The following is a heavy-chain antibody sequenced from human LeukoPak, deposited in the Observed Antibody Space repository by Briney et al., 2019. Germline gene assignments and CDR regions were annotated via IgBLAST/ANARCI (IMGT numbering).Heavy chain of an antibody. CDR2: IHFRSGGT. J-gene: IGHJ4*02. Sequence: GGSLRLSCVVSGITFGSYAMNWVRQAPGKGLEWVSNIHFRSGGTFYADSVKGRFTISKDTSKNTLYLQMSSLRADDTAVYYCARDESDYWGQGTLVTVSS. CDR1: GITFGSYA. CDR3: ARDESDY. V-gene: IGHV3-23*01.